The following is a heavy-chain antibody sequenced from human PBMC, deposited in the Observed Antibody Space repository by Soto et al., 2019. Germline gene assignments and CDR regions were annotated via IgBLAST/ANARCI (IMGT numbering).Heavy chain of an antibody. D-gene: IGHD3-10*01. Sequence: GASVKVSCKASGYTFTSYAMHCVRQAPGQRLEWMGWINAGNGNTKYSQKFQGHATISADKSISTAYLQWSSLKASDTAMYNCARREYMDVWGQGTTVTVSS. CDR1: GYTFTSYA. CDR2: INAGNGNT. V-gene: IGHV1-3*01. J-gene: IGHJ6*02. CDR3: ARREYMDV.